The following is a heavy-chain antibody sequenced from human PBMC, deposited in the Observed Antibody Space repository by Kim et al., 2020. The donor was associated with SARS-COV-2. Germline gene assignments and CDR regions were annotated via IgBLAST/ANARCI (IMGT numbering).Heavy chain of an antibody. Sequence: KSRVTISVDTSKNQFSLRLSSVTAADTAVYYCARGHYYYGSGSSRDWFDPWGQGTLVTVSS. D-gene: IGHD3-10*01. V-gene: IGHV4-34*01. J-gene: IGHJ5*02. CDR3: ARGHYYYGSGSSRDWFDP.